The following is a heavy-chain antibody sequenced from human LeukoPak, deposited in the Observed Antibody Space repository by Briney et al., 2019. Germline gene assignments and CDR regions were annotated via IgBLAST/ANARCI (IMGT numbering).Heavy chain of an antibody. Sequence: GGSLRLSCAASGFTFSNAWMSWVRQAPGKGLEWVGRIKSKTDGGTTDYAAPVKGRFTISRDDSKNTLYPQMNSLKTEDTAVYYCTTIAVAGTAPVYDYYYMDVWGKGTTVTVSS. CDR3: TTIAVAGTAPVYDYYYMDV. CDR1: GFTFSNAW. CDR2: IKSKTDGGTT. D-gene: IGHD6-19*01. V-gene: IGHV3-15*01. J-gene: IGHJ6*03.